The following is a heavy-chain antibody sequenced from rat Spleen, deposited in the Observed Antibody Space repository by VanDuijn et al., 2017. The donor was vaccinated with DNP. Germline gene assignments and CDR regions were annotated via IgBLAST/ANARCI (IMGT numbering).Heavy chain of an antibody. V-gene: IGHV5-19*01. CDR1: GFTFSNYG. Sequence: EVQLVESGGGLVQPGRSLKLSCAASGFTFSNYGMHWIRQAPTKGLEWVASISPSGGSTYYRDSVKGRFTISRDNAKSTLYLQMDSLRSEDTATYYCATQTYYGYTPFDYWGQGVMVTVSS. CDR2: ISPSGGST. J-gene: IGHJ2*01. D-gene: IGHD1-9*01. CDR3: ATQTYYGYTPFDY.